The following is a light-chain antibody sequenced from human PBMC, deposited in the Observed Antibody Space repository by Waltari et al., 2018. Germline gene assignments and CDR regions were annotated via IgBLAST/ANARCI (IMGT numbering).Light chain of an antibody. CDR1: ALPRHY. Sequence: SYELTQPPSVSVSPGQTARITCFGDALPRHYAYWSQQKPGQAPVLMISKDTERPSGIPERFSGSSSGTIATLTVGGIKAEDEADYYCQSADSSGSYPWVFGGGTKLTVL. J-gene: IGLJ3*02. CDR2: KDT. CDR3: QSADSSGSYPWV. V-gene: IGLV3-25*03.